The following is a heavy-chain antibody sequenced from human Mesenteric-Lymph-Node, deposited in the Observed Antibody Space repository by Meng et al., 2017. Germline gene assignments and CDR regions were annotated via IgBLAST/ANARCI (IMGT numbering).Heavy chain of an antibody. CDR1: GFTFSSYW. CDR3: ARDKGSGRSEEESGFDY. D-gene: IGHD6-19*01. V-gene: IGHV3-7*01. CDR2: IKQDGSEK. J-gene: IGHJ4*02. Sequence: GGSLRLSCAASGFTFSSYWMSWVRQAPGKGLEWVANIKQDGSEKYYVDSVKGRFTISRDNAKNSLYLQMNSLRAEDTAVYYCARDKGSGRSEEESGFDYWGQGTLVTVSS.